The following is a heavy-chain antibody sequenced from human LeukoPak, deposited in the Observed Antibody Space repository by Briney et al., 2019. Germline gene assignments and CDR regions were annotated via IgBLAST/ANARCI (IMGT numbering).Heavy chain of an antibody. J-gene: IGHJ4*02. CDR3: ARAGSHRNSGYDY. D-gene: IGHD5-12*01. CDR2: IGTSSSTT. V-gene: IGHV3-48*04. CDR1: GFTFSSYA. Sequence: GGSLRLSCAASGFTFSSYAMNWVRQAPGKGLEWVSSIGTSSSTTYYADSVKGRFTVSRDNAKNSLYLQMNSLRAEDTAVYYCARAGSHRNSGYDYWGQGTLVTVSS.